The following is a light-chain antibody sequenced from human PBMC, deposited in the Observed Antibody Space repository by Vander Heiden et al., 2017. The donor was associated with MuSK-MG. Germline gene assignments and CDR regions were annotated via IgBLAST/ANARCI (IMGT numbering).Light chain of an antibody. J-gene: IGKJ4*01. CDR1: QSVSSSY. V-gene: IGKV3-20*01. CDR3: QQCCSEPPELT. CDR2: GAS. Sequence: EIVLTQSPGTLSLSPGERATLSCRSSQSVSSSYLAWYQQKPGQAPRLLIYGASTRATGITDRFSGSGSGTDFTLTISRREPEDFAVYFCQQCCSEPPELTFGGGTKVEIK.